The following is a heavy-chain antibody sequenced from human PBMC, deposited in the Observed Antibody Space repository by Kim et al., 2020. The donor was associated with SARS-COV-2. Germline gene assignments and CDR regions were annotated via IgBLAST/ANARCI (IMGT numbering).Heavy chain of an antibody. CDR1: GFTFSSYG. CDR3: AKGKGRRAPLWLPFDY. V-gene: IGHV3-30*18. Sequence: GGSLRLSCAASGFTFSSYGMHWVRQAPGKGLEWVAVISYDGSNKYYADSVKGRFTISRDNSKNTLYLQMNSLRAEDTAVYYCAKGKGRRAPLWLPFDYWG. CDR2: ISYDGSNK. J-gene: IGHJ4*01. D-gene: IGHD5-18*01.